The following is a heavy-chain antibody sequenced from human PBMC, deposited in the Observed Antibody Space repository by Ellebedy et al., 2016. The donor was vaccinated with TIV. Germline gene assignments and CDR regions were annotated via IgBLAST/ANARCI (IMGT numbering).Heavy chain of an antibody. Sequence: PGGSLRLSCEASGFSFRSYWMSWVRQAPGKGLEWVANIYQDGSEKYYVDSVEGRFTISRDNAKNVLYLEMKSLRAEDTAVYYCARRGSYGDYAVHVNSWFDSWGQGTPVTVSP. D-gene: IGHD4-17*01. V-gene: IGHV3-7*01. CDR1: GFSFRSYW. CDR3: ARRGSYGDYAVHVNSWFDS. J-gene: IGHJ5*01. CDR2: IYQDGSEK.